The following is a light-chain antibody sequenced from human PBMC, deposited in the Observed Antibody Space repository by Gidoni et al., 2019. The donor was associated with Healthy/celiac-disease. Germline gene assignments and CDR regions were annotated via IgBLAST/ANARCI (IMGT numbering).Light chain of an antibody. CDR1: QSVLYSSNNKNY. J-gene: IGKJ2*01. Sequence: DIVMTQSPDYLAVSLGERATINCKSSQSVLYSSNNKNYLAWYQQKPGQPPKLLIYWASTRESGVPDRFSGSGSGTDFTLTISSLQAEDVAVYYCQQYYSTPLTFGQXTKLEIK. CDR2: WAS. V-gene: IGKV4-1*01. CDR3: QQYYSTPLT.